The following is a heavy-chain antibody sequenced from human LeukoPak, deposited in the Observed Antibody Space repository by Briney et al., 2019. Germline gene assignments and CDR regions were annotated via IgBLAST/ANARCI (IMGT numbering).Heavy chain of an antibody. CDR1: GYTFTSYY. V-gene: IGHV1-46*01. D-gene: IGHD3-22*01. CDR2: INPSGGST. J-gene: IGHJ4*02. Sequence: GASVKVSCKASGYTFTSYYMHWVRPAPGQGLEWMGIINPSGGSTSYAQKFQGRVTMTRDTSTSTVYMELSSLRSEDTAVYYCARREGSDYDSSGYLDYWGQGTLVTVSS. CDR3: ARREGSDYDSSGYLDY.